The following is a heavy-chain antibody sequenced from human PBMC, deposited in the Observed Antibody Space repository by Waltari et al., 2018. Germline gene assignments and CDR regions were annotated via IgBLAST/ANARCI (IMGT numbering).Heavy chain of an antibody. J-gene: IGHJ6*02. CDR3: ATLGYYDFLYVMDV. V-gene: IGHV4-59*11. CDR2: IYYSGST. Sequence: QVQLQESGPGLVKPSETLSLTCTVSGGSISSHYWSWIRQPPGKGLEWIGYIYYSGSTNYNPSLKSRVTISVDTSKNQFSLKLSSVTAADTAVYYCATLGYYDFLYVMDVWGQGTTVTVSS. CDR1: GGSISSHY. D-gene: IGHD3-3*01.